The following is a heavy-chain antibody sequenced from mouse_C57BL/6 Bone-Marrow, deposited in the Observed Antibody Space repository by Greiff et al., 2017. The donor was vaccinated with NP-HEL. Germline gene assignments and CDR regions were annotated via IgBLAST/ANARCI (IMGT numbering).Heavy chain of an antibody. D-gene: IGHD1-1*01. CDR2: IYPGNSDT. J-gene: IGHJ1*03. Sequence: VQLQQSGTVLARPGASVKMSCKTSGYTFTSYWMHWVKQRPGQGLEWIGAIYPGNSDTSYNQKFKGKATLTVDQSSSTAYMQLNSLTSEDSAVYYCARTINWYFDVWGTGTTVTVSS. CDR3: ARTINWYFDV. V-gene: IGHV1-5*01. CDR1: GYTFTSYW.